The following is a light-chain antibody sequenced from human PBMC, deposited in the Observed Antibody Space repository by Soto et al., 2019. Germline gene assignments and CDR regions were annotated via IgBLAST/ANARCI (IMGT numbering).Light chain of an antibody. Sequence: EIVLTQSPATLSVPPGERATVSCRASQSVSSNLAWYQQKPGQAPRLLIYGASTRATGIPARFSGSGSGTEFTLTITSLQSEDFAVYYCQQYNNWPPITFGQGTRLEIK. CDR3: QQYNNWPPIT. J-gene: IGKJ5*01. CDR2: GAS. CDR1: QSVSSN. V-gene: IGKV3-15*01.